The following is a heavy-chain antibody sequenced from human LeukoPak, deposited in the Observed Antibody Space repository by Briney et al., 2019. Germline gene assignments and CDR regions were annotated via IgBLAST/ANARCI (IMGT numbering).Heavy chain of an antibody. Sequence: GGSLRLSCAASGFTFDDYAMHWVRQAPGKGLEWVSAISGSGGSTYYADSVKGRFTISRDNSKNTLYLQMNSLRAEDTAVYYCAKESGGILIIWGQGTLVTVSS. CDR1: GFTFDDYA. CDR3: AKESGGILII. V-gene: IGHV3-23*01. J-gene: IGHJ4*02. D-gene: IGHD3-9*01. CDR2: ISGSGGST.